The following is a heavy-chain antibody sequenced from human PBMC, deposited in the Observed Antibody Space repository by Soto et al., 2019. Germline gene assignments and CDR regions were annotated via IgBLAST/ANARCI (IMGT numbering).Heavy chain of an antibody. V-gene: IGHV1-8*01. Sequence: ASVKVSCKASGYTFSDFDINWLRQASGQGPEWMGWMNAKSGDTFFPQRLQGKFNMTWDTSLSTAYMEVGSLTSDDTAIYYCARGNPFNYAGFDVWGQGTTVTVSS. J-gene: IGHJ6*02. CDR2: MNAKSGDT. CDR1: GYTFSDFD. CDR3: ARGNPFNYAGFDV. D-gene: IGHD3-16*01.